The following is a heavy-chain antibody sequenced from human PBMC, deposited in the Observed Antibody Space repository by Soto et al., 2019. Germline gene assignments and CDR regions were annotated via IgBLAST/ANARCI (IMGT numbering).Heavy chain of an antibody. J-gene: IGHJ3*02. CDR2: IYPGDSDT. CDR1: WYSFTRYW. Sequence: GESLKISCKGSWYSFTRYWIGWVRQMPGKGLEWMGIIYPGDSDTRYSPSFQGQVTISADKSISTAYLQWSSLKASDTAMYCCVGGYHDAFDIWGQGTMVTVSS. CDR3: VGGYHDAFDI. V-gene: IGHV5-51*01. D-gene: IGHD5-12*01.